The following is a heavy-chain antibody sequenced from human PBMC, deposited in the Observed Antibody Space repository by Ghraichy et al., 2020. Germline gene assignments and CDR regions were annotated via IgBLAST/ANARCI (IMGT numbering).Heavy chain of an antibody. D-gene: IGHD4-17*01. CDR3: VRPNGDYQQYLDY. CDR1: GYAFSTHW. Sequence: GESLNISCKAAGYAFSTHWIGWVRHRPDKGLEWMGIIHPDGGQFSLKYNPSFQGQVILSVDKSISTAYLQWSSLRASDSAIYFCVRPNGDYQQYLDYWGQGTRVIVSS. CDR2: IHPDGGQFSL. V-gene: IGHV5-51*01. J-gene: IGHJ4*02.